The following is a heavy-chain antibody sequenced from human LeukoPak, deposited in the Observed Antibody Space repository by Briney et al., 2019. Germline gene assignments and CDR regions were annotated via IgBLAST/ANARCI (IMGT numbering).Heavy chain of an antibody. Sequence: GGSLRLSCAASGFTFSNAWMSWVRQAPGKGLEWVGRIKSKTDGGTTDYAAPVKGRFTISRDDSKNTLYLQMNSLKTEDTAVYYCTTEGSVGSSGWYVSYFDYWGQGTLVTVSS. J-gene: IGHJ4*02. CDR2: IKSKTDGGTT. V-gene: IGHV3-15*01. CDR3: TTEGSVGSSGWYVSYFDY. D-gene: IGHD6-19*01. CDR1: GFTFSNAW.